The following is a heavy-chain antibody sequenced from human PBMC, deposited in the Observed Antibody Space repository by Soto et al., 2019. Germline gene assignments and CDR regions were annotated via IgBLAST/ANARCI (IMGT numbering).Heavy chain of an antibody. V-gene: IGHV3-15*07. CDR3: TTAERGGSYYSDY. CDR2: IKSKTDGGTV. CDR1: GFTFTSAW. J-gene: IGHJ4*02. Sequence: EVQLVESGGGLVRPGESLRLSCAASGFTFTSAWINWVRQAPGKGLEWAGRIKSKTDGGTVDYGAPMKGRFTISRDDSKNTAYLQRNSLRNEDTAVYYCTTAERGGSYYSDYWGQGTLVTVSS. D-gene: IGHD1-26*01.